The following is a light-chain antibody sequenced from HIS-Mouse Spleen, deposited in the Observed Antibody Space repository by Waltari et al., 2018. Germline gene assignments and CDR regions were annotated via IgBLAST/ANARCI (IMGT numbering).Light chain of an antibody. J-gene: IGLJ2*01. CDR2: EDS. V-gene: IGLV3-10*01. CDR1: AVPNKY. Sequence: SYELTQPPSVSVSPVQTARITCSGDAVPNKYAYWYQQKSGTAPVLVIYEDSKRPSGIPERFSGSSSGTMATLTISGAQVEDEADYYCYSTDSSGNHRVFGGGTKLTVL. CDR3: YSTDSSGNHRV.